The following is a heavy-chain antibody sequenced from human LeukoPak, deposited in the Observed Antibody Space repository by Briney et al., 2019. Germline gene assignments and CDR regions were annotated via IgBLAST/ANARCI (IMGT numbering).Heavy chain of an antibody. J-gene: IGHJ4*02. D-gene: IGHD7-27*01. CDR3: ARSETGDRGDY. V-gene: IGHV4-39*01. CDR1: GGSISSSGYY. CDR2: IYYSGST. Sequence: SETLSLTCTVSGGSISSSGYYWGWIRQPPGKGLEWIGSIYYSGSTYYNPSLKSRVTISVDTSKNQFSLKLSSVTAADTAVYYCARSETGDRGDYWGQGTLVTVSS.